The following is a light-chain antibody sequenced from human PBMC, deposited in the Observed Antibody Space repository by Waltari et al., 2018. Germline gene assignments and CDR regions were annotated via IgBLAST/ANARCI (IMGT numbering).Light chain of an antibody. Sequence: EIVLTQSPGTLSLSPGERATLSCRASQTVRTTYLAWYQQKPGQAPTLLIYGVSSRATGIPDRFSGSGSGTDFSLTLSSLEPEDFAVYYCQQYDISPLTFGGGTKVEIK. CDR3: QQYDISPLT. CDR1: QTVRTTY. J-gene: IGKJ4*01. V-gene: IGKV3-20*01. CDR2: GVS.